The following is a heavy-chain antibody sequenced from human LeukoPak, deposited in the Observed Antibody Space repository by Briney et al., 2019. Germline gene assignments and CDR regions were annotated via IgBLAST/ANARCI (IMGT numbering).Heavy chain of an antibody. CDR3: AREGYGSGSYYRYGMDV. CDR2: IYHSGST. Sequence: SETLSLTCAVSGGSISSSNWWTWVRQPPGKGLEWIGEIYHSGSTNYNPSLKSRVTISVDKSKNQFSLKLGSVTAADTAVYYCAREGYGSGSYYRYGMDVWGKGTTVTVSS. CDR1: GGSISSSNW. V-gene: IGHV4-4*02. D-gene: IGHD3-10*01. J-gene: IGHJ6*04.